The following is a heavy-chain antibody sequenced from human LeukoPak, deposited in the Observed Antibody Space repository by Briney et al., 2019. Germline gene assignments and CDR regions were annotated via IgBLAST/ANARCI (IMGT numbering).Heavy chain of an antibody. CDR3: ARAPDYDSSGYIYNWFDP. D-gene: IGHD3-22*01. V-gene: IGHV1-18*01. Sequence: ASVKVSCKASGYTFTSYGISWVRRAPGQGLEWMGWISAYNGNTNYAQKLQGRVTMTTDTSTSTAYMELRSLRSDDTAVYYCARAPDYDSSGYIYNWFDPWGQGTLVTVSS. J-gene: IGHJ5*02. CDR1: GYTFTSYG. CDR2: ISAYNGNT.